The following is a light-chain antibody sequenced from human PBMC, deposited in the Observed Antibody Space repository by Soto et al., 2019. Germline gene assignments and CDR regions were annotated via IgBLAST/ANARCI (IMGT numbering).Light chain of an antibody. CDR2: DVS. CDR3: SSYTSSSTLV. V-gene: IGLV2-14*01. CDR1: SSDVGGYNY. Sequence: QSALTQPASVSGSPGQSITISCTGTSSDVGGYNYVSWYQQHTGKAPKLMIYDVSNRPSGVSNRFSGSKSGNTASLTISGLQAEDEADYDCSSYTSSSTLVFGGGTKLTVL. J-gene: IGLJ2*01.